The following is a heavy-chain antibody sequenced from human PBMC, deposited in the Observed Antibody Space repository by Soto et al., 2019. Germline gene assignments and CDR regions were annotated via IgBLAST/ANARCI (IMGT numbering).Heavy chain of an antibody. CDR2: ISYDGSNK. CDR3: AKTDSSGYHDY. Sequence: PGGPLTLSCAASGFTFSSYGMHWVRQAPGKGLEWVAVISYDGSNKYYADSVKGRFTISRDNSKNTLYLQMNSLRAEDTAVYYSAKTDSSGYHDYWGQGTLVTVSS. V-gene: IGHV3-30*18. CDR1: GFTFSSYG. D-gene: IGHD3-22*01. J-gene: IGHJ4*02.